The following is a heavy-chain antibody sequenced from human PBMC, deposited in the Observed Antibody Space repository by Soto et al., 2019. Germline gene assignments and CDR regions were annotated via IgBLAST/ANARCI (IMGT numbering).Heavy chain of an antibody. CDR2: IHSGGDT. D-gene: IGHD1-7*01. CDR3: ARSRTGTTYGGMDV. Sequence: EVQLVESGGDLVQPGGSLRLSCAASGFAVSSNYMTWVRQAPGKGLEWVSVIHSGGDTHYADSVRGRFTISRDNPKNPLYLQMNSLRAEDTAEYYCARSRTGTTYGGMDVWGQGTTVTVSS. J-gene: IGHJ6*02. V-gene: IGHV3-66*01. CDR1: GFAVSSNY.